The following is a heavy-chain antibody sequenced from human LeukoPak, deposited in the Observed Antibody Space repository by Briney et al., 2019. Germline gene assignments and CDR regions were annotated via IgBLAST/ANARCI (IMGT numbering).Heavy chain of an antibody. V-gene: IGHV3-30*02. CDR2: LQSDGNNR. Sequence: GGSLRLSCAASGFTLSRYAMHWVRQAPGKGLEWVAFLQSDGNNRYYADSVKGRFAISRDNSKNTLFLRMSSLRAEDTAVYYCAKNWATYYFDYWGQGTLVTVSS. CDR1: GFTLSRYA. CDR3: AKNWATYYFDY. J-gene: IGHJ4*02. D-gene: IGHD3-16*01.